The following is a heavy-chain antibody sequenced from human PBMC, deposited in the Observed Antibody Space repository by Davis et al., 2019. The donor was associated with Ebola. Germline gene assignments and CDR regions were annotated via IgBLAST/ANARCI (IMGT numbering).Heavy chain of an antibody. CDR2: ISAYNGNT. D-gene: IGHD2-8*01. CDR3: ARVFNGFDY. J-gene: IGHJ4*02. CDR1: GEKGKRYG. Sequence: ASVKVPCKAYGEKGKRYGISWVRQAPGQGLEWMGWISAYNGNTNYAQKLQGRVTMTTDTSTSTAYMELRSLRSDDTAVYYCARVFNGFDYWGQGTLVTVSS. V-gene: IGHV1-18*04.